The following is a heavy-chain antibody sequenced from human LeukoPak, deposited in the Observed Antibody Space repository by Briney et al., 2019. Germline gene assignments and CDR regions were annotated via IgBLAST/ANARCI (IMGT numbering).Heavy chain of an antibody. Sequence: NPGGSLRLSCAASGSTFSNAWMSWVRQAPGKGLEWVGRIKSKTDGGTTDYAAPVKGRFTISRDDSKNTLYLQMNSLKTEDTAVYYCTTADYGDYPPFDYWGQGTLVTVSS. J-gene: IGHJ4*02. CDR1: GSTFSNAW. D-gene: IGHD4-17*01. V-gene: IGHV3-15*01. CDR3: TTADYGDYPPFDY. CDR2: IKSKTDGGTT.